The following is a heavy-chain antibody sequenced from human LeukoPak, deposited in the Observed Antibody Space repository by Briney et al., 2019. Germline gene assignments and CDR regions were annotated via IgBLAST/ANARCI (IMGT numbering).Heavy chain of an antibody. D-gene: IGHD2-21*02. Sequence: GGSLRLSCAASGFTFSRSAMHWVRQAPGKGLEWVAIISYDGGNKYYADSVRGRFTISRDNSKNTLYLQMNSLRAEDTAVYYCAKGGCVGDCPPYYYYMDVWGKGTTVTISS. V-gene: IGHV3-30*04. CDR1: GFTFSRSA. CDR3: AKGGCVGDCPPYYYYMDV. J-gene: IGHJ6*03. CDR2: ISYDGGNK.